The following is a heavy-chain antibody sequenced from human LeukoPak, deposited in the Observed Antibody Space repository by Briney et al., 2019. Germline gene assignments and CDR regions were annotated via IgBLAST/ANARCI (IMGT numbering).Heavy chain of an antibody. CDR3: AKSPSTSCYTVGDCYFDY. CDR1: GFTFSTSA. CDR2: ISGSGGST. Sequence: GSLRLSCAASGFTFSTSAMNWVRQAPGKGLEWVSAISGSGGSTYYADSVKGRFTISRDNSKNTPYLQMNSLRAEDTAVYYCAKSPSTSCYTVGDCYFDYWGQGTLVTISS. J-gene: IGHJ4*02. D-gene: IGHD2-2*02. V-gene: IGHV3-23*01.